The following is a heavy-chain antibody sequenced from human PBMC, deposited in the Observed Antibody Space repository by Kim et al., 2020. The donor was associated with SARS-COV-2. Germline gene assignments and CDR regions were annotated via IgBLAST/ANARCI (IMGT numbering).Heavy chain of an antibody. CDR3: AREAGVGANHYYYGMDV. CDR1: GFTFSSYS. J-gene: IGHJ6*02. Sequence: GGSLRLSCAASGFTFSSYSMNWVRQAPGKGLEWFSYISSSSSTIYYADSVKGRFTISRDNAKNSLYLQMNSLRDEDTAVYYCAREAGVGANHYYYGMDVWGQGTTVTVSS. D-gene: IGHD1-26*01. CDR2: ISSSSSTI. V-gene: IGHV3-48*02.